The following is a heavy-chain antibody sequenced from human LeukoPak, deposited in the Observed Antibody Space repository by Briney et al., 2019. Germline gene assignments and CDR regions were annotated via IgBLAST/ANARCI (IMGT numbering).Heavy chain of an antibody. CDR1: GFTFSSYS. CDR2: ITASGTAM. D-gene: IGHD6-13*01. J-gene: IGHJ4*02. CDR3: AKDSAAAGTSYFDY. Sequence: GGSLRLSCAASGFTFSSYSMNWVRQAPGKGLEWVSHITASGTAMFYADSVKGRFTISRDNSKNTLYLQMNSLRAEDTAVYYCAKDSAAAGTSYFDYWGQGTLVTVSS. V-gene: IGHV3-23*01.